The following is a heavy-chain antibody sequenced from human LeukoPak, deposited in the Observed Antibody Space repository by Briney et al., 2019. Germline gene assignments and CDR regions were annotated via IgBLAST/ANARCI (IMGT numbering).Heavy chain of an antibody. CDR1: GGSFSGYY. Sequence: SETLSLTCAVYGGSFSGYYWSWIRQPPGKGLEWIGEINHSGSTNYNPSLKSRVTISVDTSKNQFFLKLSSVTAADTAVYYCARALLLVTDAFDIWGQGTMVTVSS. CDR3: ARALLLVTDAFDI. CDR2: INHSGST. D-gene: IGHD2-21*02. V-gene: IGHV4-34*01. J-gene: IGHJ3*02.